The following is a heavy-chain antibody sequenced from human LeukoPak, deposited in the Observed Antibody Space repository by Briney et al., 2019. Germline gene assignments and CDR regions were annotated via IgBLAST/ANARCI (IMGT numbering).Heavy chain of an antibody. CDR1: GGSISSGDYY. CDR3: ARVPPYDFWSGYFDY. V-gene: IGHV4-30-4*08. D-gene: IGHD3-3*01. J-gene: IGHJ4*02. CDR2: IHYSGST. Sequence: SETLSLTCTVSGGSISSGDYYWSWIRQPPGKGLEWIGYIHYSGSTYYNPSLKSRVTISVDTSKNQFSLKLSSVTAADTAVYYCARVPPYDFWSGYFDYWGQGTLVTVSS.